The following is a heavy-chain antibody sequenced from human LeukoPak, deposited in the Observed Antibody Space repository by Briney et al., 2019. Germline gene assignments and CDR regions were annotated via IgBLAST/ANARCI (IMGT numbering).Heavy chain of an antibody. J-gene: IGHJ4*02. CDR1: GFTFSSTT. D-gene: IGHD6-13*01. CDR2: ITAIDGRT. CDR3: TKDRRGPAAGTWYFDS. Sequence: SGGSLRLPCVASGFTFSSTTMGWVRQAPGRGLEWVSSITAIDGRTYYADSVRGRFTISRDNSKNTVYLQLNSLRAGDTAIYYCTKDRRGPAAGTWYFDSWGQGTLVTVSS. V-gene: IGHV3-23*01.